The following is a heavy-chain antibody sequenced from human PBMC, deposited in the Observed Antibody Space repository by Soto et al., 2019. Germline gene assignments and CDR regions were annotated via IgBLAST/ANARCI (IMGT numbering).Heavy chain of an antibody. CDR3: AKGGNYDILTGYYTFFDY. D-gene: IGHD3-9*01. J-gene: IGHJ4*02. CDR1: GFTFSSYA. CDR2: ISGSGGST. Sequence: EVQLLESGGGLVQPGGSLRLSCAASGFTFSSYAMSWVRQAPGKGLEWVSAISGSGGSTYYADSVKGRFTISRDNSKNTLYLQMTSLRADDTAVYYCAKGGNYDILTGYYTFFDYWGQGTLVTVSS. V-gene: IGHV3-23*01.